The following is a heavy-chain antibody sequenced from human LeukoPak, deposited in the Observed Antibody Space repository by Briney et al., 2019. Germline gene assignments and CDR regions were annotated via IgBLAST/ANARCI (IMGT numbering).Heavy chain of an antibody. CDR2: IYSGGST. D-gene: IGHD2-15*01. Sequence: QSGGSLRLSCAASGFTVSSNYMSWVRQAPGEGLEWVSVIYSGGSTYYADSVKGRFTISRDNSKNTLYLQMNSLRAEDTAVYYCAKDRGRIGNDAFDIWGQGTMVTVSS. CDR1: GFTVSSNY. J-gene: IGHJ3*02. V-gene: IGHV3-53*05. CDR3: AKDRGRIGNDAFDI.